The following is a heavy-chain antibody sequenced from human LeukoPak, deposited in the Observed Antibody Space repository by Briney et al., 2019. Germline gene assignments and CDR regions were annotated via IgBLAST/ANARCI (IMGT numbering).Heavy chain of an antibody. CDR2: ISYDGSAK. Sequence: GGSLRLSCAASGFDFSSYGMHWVRQAPGKGLEWVGVISYDGSAKFYAESVEGRFTISRDNSKNTLYLQMNTLRAEDTAVYYSAKAGPNYHNWFHPWGQGTLVTVSS. J-gene: IGHJ5*02. V-gene: IGHV3-30*18. CDR1: GFDFSSYG. CDR3: AKAGPNYHNWFHP. D-gene: IGHD4/OR15-4a*01.